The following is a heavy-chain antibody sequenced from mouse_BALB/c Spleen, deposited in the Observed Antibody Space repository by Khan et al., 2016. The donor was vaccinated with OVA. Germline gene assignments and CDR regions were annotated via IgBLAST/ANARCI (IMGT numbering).Heavy chain of an antibody. CDR1: GYTFTDYV. J-gene: IGHJ2*01. CDR2: INTYTGEP. Sequence: QIQLVQSGPELKKPGETVKISCKASGYTFTDYVMNWVKQAPGKGLRWMGWINTYTGEPTYADDFKGRFAFSLETSASTAYLQINNLKNEDKATYFCARFHGGYWRQGTTRTVSS. V-gene: IGHV9-1*02. CDR3: ARFHGGY.